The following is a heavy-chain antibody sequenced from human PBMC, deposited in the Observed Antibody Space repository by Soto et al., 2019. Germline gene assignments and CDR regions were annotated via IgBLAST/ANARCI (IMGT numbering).Heavy chain of an antibody. D-gene: IGHD4-17*01. CDR3: ARASDYGDYDFDY. CDR2: ISPYNGNT. CDR1: GYTFTNYG. J-gene: IGHJ4*02. V-gene: IGHV1-18*04. Sequence: QVQLVQSGAEVKKPGASVKVLCKASGYTFTNYGISWVRQAPGQGLEWMGWISPYNGNTNYAQKVQGRVLMTTDTSSRTAYMELRSLRSDDTAVYYRARASDYGDYDFDYWGQGTLITVSS.